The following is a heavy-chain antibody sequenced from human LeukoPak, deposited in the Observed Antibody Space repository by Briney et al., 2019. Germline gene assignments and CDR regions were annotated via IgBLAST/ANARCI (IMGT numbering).Heavy chain of an antibody. Sequence: GGSLRLSCAASGFTFSSYAMNWVRQAPGKGLEWVSSISGSGYSTYFADSVKGRFTNSRDNSKNTLYLQMNSLRAEDTAIYYCAVGTTIAAGGSDYFDYWGQGTLVTVSS. D-gene: IGHD6-13*01. CDR1: GFTFSSYA. V-gene: IGHV3-23*01. CDR3: AVGTTIAAGGSDYFDY. CDR2: ISGSGYST. J-gene: IGHJ4*02.